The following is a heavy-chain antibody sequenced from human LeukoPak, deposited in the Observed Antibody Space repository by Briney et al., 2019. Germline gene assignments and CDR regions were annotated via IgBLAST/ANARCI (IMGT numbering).Heavy chain of an antibody. D-gene: IGHD2-15*01. J-gene: IGHJ3*02. CDR3: VRRWQQLAYAFDI. V-gene: IGHV4-39*01. Sequence: SETLSLTCSVSGVSISTTGYPWDWIRQPPGKGLEWIGTIYYSGSMFYNPSLKSRLTISVDTSKDQFSLKLISVTAADTAVYYCVRRWQQLAYAFDIWGQGTMVTVSS. CDR1: GVSISTTGYP. CDR2: IYYSGSM.